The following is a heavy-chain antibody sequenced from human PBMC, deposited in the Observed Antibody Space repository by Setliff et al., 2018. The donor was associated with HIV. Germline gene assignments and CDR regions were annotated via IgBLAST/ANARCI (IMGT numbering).Heavy chain of an antibody. CDR3: ARNYYDVWSLSFGGWFDP. J-gene: IGHJ5*02. CDR1: GYTFTTYA. V-gene: IGHV7-4-1*02. CDR2: INTNTGNP. Sequence: ASVKVSCKASGYTFTTYAMNWVRQAPGQGPEWMGWINTNTGNPTYAQGFTGRFVFSLDTSVSTAYLQISSLKAEDTAVYYCARNYYDVWSLSFGGWFDPWGQGILVTVSS. D-gene: IGHD3-3*01.